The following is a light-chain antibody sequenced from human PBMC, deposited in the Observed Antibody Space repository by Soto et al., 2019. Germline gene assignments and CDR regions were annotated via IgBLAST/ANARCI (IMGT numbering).Light chain of an antibody. J-gene: IGKJ1*01. CDR3: QQYGSPQP. CDR1: QSVTTSS. Sequence: VLTQSPGTLSLSPGERDTLSCRASQSVTTSSLACYQQKPGQAPRLLIYGASRRATGIPDRFSGCGSGTDFTLTISRLDPKDFAVYYWQQYGSPQPFGQGTKVQIK. V-gene: IGKV3-20*01. CDR2: GAS.